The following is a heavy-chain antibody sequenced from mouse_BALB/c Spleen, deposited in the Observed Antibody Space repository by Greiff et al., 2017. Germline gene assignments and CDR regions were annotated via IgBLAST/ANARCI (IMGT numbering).Heavy chain of an antibody. J-gene: IGHJ4*01. CDR3: ARAEAYYGNYGAMDY. D-gene: IGHD2-10*01. V-gene: IGHV2-9*02. CDR2: IWAGGST. Sequence: VKLQESGPGLVAPSQSLSITCTVSGFSLTSYGVHWVRQPPGKGLEWLGVIWAGGSTNYNSALMSRLSISKDNSKSQVFLKMNSLQTDDTAMYYCARAEAYYGNYGAMDYWGQGTSVTVSS. CDR1: GFSLTSYG.